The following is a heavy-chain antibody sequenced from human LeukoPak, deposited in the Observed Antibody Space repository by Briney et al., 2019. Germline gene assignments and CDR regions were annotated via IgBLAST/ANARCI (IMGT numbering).Heavy chain of an antibody. V-gene: IGHV4-34*01. CDR2: INHSGST. Sequence: SETLSLTCAVYGGSFSGYYWSWIRQPPGKGLEWNGEINHSGSTNYNPSLKSRVTISVDTSKNQFSLKLSSVTAADTAVYYCARSDDSSGYYYFDYWGQGTLVTVSS. CDR1: GGSFSGYY. J-gene: IGHJ4*02. D-gene: IGHD3-22*01. CDR3: ARSDDSSGYYYFDY.